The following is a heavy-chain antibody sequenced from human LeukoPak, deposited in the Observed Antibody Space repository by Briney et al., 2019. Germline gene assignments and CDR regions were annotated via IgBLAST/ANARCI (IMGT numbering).Heavy chain of an antibody. CDR2: INHSGST. CDR3: VKRTLYYGMDV. J-gene: IGHJ6*02. V-gene: IGHV4-34*01. Sequence: KPSETLFLTCAVYGCSFSGYYWSWIRQPPGKGLEWVGEINHSGSTNYNPSLKSRVTISADTSKNQFSLKLSSVTAADTAVYYCVKRTLYYGMDVWGQGTTVTVSS. CDR1: GCSFSGYY.